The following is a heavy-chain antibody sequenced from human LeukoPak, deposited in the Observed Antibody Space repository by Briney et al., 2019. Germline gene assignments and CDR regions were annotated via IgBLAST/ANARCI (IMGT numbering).Heavy chain of an antibody. CDR2: MNPNSGNT. Sequence: GASVKVSCKASGYTFTSYDINWVRQATGQGLEWMGCMNPNSGNTGYAQKFQGRVTMTRNTSISTAYMELSSLRSEDTAVYYCARGRSSSWYRRWFDPWGQGTLVTVSS. CDR1: GYTFTSYD. V-gene: IGHV1-8*01. J-gene: IGHJ5*02. D-gene: IGHD6-13*01. CDR3: ARGRSSSWYRRWFDP.